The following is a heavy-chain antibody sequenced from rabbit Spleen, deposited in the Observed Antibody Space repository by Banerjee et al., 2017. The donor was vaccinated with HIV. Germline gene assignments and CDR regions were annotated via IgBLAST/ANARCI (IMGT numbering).Heavy chain of an antibody. D-gene: IGHD4-1*01. Sequence: QEQLEESGGDLVKPEGSLTLTCTASVFSFSSRYYMCWVRQAPGKGLEWIACIYSGSSGDTYYASWAKGRFTISKTSSTTVTLQMTSLTAADTATYFCARETSSGWGIVSFYFSLWGQGTLVTVS. CDR3: ARETSSGWGIVSFYFSL. J-gene: IGHJ4*01. V-gene: IGHV1S45*01. CDR2: IYSGSSGDT. CDR1: VFSFSSRYY.